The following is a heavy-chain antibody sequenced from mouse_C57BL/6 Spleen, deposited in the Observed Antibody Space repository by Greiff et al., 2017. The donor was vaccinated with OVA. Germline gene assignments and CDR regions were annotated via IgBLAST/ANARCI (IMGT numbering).Heavy chain of an antibody. Sequence: YLHHSLPYLFNPFSSVKIPCNSSGYTFTDYNMDWVKQSHGKSLEWIGDINPNNGGTIYNQKFKGKATLTVDKSSSTAYMELRSLTSEDTAVYYCARPSYGSSYVRVLYFDYWGQGTTLTVSS. CDR3: ARPSYGSSYVRVLYFDY. D-gene: IGHD1-1*01. J-gene: IGHJ2*01. CDR2: INPNNGGT. V-gene: IGHV1-18*01. CDR1: GYTFTDYN.